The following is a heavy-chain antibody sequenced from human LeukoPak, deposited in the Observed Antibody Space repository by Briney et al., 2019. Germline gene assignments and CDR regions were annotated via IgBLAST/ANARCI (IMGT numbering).Heavy chain of an antibody. D-gene: IGHD4-23*01. V-gene: IGHV4-4*07. Sequence: PSETLSLTCTVSGGSISSYYWSWIRQPAGKGLEWIGRIYTSGSNNYNPSLKSRVTMSVDTSKNQFSLKLSSVTAADTAMYYCAREVANYGGYYYYHYMDVWGKGTTVTISS. CDR1: GGSISSYY. CDR3: AREVANYGGYYYYHYMDV. CDR2: IYTSGSN. J-gene: IGHJ6*03.